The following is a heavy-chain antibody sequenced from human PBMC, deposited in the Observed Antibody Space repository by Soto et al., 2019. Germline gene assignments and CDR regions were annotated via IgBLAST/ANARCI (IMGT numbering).Heavy chain of an antibody. CDR3: ARGFSGGSLEY. D-gene: IGHD2-15*01. Sequence: QVQLVESGGGLVQPGGSLRLSCAASGFTFSDYYMSWIRQAPGKGLEWVSYISSSSSYTNYADSVKGRFTISRDNAKNSLDLKMNSLRAEDTAVYYCARGFSGGSLEYWGQGTLVTVSS. J-gene: IGHJ4*02. V-gene: IGHV3-11*05. CDR2: ISSSSSYT. CDR1: GFTFSDYY.